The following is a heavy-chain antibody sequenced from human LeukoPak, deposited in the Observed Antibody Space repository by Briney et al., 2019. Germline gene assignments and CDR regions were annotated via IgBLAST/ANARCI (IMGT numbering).Heavy chain of an antibody. CDR1: GFTFSSSA. Sequence: GGSLRLSCAASGFTFSSSAMTWVRQAPGKGLEWVPAISGGAFSTYYADSVKGRFTISRDNSKNTLYLQMNSLRAEDTAVYYCPSSTGMIKFNYWGQGTLVTVSS. D-gene: IGHD1-14*01. CDR3: PSSTGMIKFNY. J-gene: IGHJ4*02. V-gene: IGHV3-23*01. CDR2: ISGGAFST.